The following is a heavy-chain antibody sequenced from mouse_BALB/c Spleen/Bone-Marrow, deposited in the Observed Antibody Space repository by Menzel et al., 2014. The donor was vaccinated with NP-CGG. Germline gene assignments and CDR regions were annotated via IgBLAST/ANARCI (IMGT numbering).Heavy chain of an antibody. D-gene: IGHD4-1*01. Sequence: VRQRPGQGLEWIGMIDPSDSETHYNQMFKDKASLTVDKSSSTAYMQLSSLTSEDSAVYYCARNWASDYWGQGTTLTVSS. CDR3: ARNWASDY. V-gene: IGHV1-61*01. CDR2: IDPSDSET. J-gene: IGHJ2*01.